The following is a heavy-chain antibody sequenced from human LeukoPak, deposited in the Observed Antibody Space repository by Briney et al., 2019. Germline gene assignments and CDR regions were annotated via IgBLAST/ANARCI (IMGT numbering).Heavy chain of an antibody. D-gene: IGHD4-11*01. V-gene: IGHV3-48*01. CDR3: ARRGTDYCTPSSCHPNWFAP. CDR1: GFTFSYYS. CDR2: ITSSGSII. J-gene: IGHJ5*02. Sequence: GGSLGLSCAASGFTFSYYSMNWVRQAPGKGLEWVSYITSSGSIISYADSVKGRFTISRDNAKNSLYLQMNSLRAEDTAVYFCARRGTDYCTPSSCHPNWFAPWGQGTQVTVSS.